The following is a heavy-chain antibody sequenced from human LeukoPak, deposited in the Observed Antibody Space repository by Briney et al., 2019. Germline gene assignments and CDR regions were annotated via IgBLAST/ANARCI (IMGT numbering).Heavy chain of an antibody. CDR3: ASSLCDACPNDY. CDR2: ISAYNGNT. D-gene: IGHD2-2*01. J-gene: IGHJ4*02. CDR1: GYTFTSYG. Sequence: ASVKVPCKASGYTFTSYGISWVRQAPGHGLEWMGWISAYNGNTNYAQKLQGRVTMTTDTSTSTAYMELRSLRSDDTAVYYCASSLCDACPNDYWGQGTLVTVSS. V-gene: IGHV1-18*01.